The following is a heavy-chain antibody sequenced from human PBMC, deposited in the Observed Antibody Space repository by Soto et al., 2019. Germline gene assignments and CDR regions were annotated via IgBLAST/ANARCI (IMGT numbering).Heavy chain of an antibody. Sequence: SLTCTVSGGSISSGGYYWSWIRQHPGKGLEWIGYIYYSGSTYYNPSLKSRVTISVDTSKNQFSLKLSSVTAADTAVYYCARVCSGGSCYAEVDYWGQGTLVTVSS. J-gene: IGHJ4*02. CDR1: GGSISSGGYY. CDR3: ARVCSGGSCYAEVDY. D-gene: IGHD2-15*01. CDR2: IYYSGST. V-gene: IGHV4-31*03.